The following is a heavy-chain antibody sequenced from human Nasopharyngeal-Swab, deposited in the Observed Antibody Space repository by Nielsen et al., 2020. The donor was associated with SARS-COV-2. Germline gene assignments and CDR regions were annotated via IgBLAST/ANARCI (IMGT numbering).Heavy chain of an antibody. J-gene: IGHJ4*02. CDR3: TRGDFWSGYYYDY. CDR1: GFTFSTYA. CDR2: IRSKAYGGTT. Sequence: GGSLRLSCAASGFTFSTYAMTWVRQAPGKGLEWVGFIRSKAYGGTTEYAASVKGRFTISRDDSKSIAYLQMNSLKTEDTAVYYCTRGDFWSGYYYDYWGQGTLVTVSS. V-gene: IGHV3-49*04. D-gene: IGHD3-3*01.